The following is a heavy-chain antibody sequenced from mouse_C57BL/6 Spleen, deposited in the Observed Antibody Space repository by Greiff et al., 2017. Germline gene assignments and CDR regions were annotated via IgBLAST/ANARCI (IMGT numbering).Heavy chain of an antibody. CDR2: IYPGDGDT. V-gene: IGHV1-80*01. J-gene: IGHJ3*01. CDR1: GYAFSSYW. D-gene: IGHD1-1*01. Sequence: QVQLKQSGAELVKPGASVKISCKASGYAFSSYWMNWVKQRPGKGLEWIGQIYPGDGDTNYNGKFKGKATLTADKSSSTAYMQLSSLTSEDSAVYVCARSYYGSSPGWFAYWGQGTLVTVSA. CDR3: ARSYYGSSPGWFAY.